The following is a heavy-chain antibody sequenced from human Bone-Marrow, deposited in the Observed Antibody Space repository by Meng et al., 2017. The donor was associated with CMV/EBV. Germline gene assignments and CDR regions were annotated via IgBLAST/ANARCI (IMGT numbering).Heavy chain of an antibody. V-gene: IGHV4-34*01. CDR2: ITSSGST. CDR3: ARGGLRRNWFDP. D-gene: IGHD2-21*01. Sequence: SETLSLTCGVYGGSLIGYYWSWIRQPPGKRLEWIGEITSSGSTRYNPSLKSRVTISVDTSKNQFSLKMSSLTAADTAVYYCARGGLRRNWFDPWGQGTLVTGSS. CDR1: GGSLIGYY. J-gene: IGHJ5*02.